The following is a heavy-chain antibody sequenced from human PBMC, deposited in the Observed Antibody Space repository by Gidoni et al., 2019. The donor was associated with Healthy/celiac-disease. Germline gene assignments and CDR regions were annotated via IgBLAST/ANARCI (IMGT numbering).Heavy chain of an antibody. J-gene: IGHJ3*02. D-gene: IGHD5-12*01. CDR3: AVRDVDIVATAGVDI. Sequence: EVQLVQSGAAVKKPGESLRISCKGSGYSFTSYWISWVRQMPGKGLEWMGRIDPSDSYTNYSPSFQGHVTISADKSISTAYLQWSSLKASDTAMYYCAVRDVDIVATAGVDIWGQGTMVTVSS. CDR2: IDPSDSYT. V-gene: IGHV5-10-1*01. CDR1: GYSFTSYW.